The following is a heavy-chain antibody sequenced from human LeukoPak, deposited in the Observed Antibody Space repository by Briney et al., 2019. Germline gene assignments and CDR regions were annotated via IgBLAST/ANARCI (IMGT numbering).Heavy chain of an antibody. CDR1: GFTFSSYA. D-gene: IGHD2-15*01. CDR3: ARAPCSGGSCTDAFDI. V-gene: IGHV3-30-3*01. J-gene: IGHJ3*02. Sequence: PGGSLRLSCAASGFTFSSYAMHWVRQAPGKGLEWVAVISYDGSNKYYAGSVKGRFTISRDNSKNTLYLQMNSLRAEDTAVYYCARAPCSGGSCTDAFDIWGQGTMVTVSS. CDR2: ISYDGSNK.